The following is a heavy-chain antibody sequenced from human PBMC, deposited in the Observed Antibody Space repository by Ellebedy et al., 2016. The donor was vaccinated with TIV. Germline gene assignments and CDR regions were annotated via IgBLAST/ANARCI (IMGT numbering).Heavy chain of an antibody. J-gene: IGHJ6*03. CDR3: ARVRQDYHYYYHFYMDV. CDR1: GFTFGSVG. D-gene: IGHD4-11*01. CDR2: ISHDGTNK. V-gene: IGHV3-30*03. Sequence: GESLKISCATSGFTFGSVGMHWVRQAPGKGLEWVAVISHDGTNKYYADSVRGRFTISRDNSKNTLYLQMNSLRAEDTAVYYCARVRQDYHYYYHFYMDVWGKGTTVTVSS.